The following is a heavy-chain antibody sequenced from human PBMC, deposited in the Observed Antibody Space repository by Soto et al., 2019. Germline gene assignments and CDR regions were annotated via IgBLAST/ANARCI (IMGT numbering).Heavy chain of an antibody. D-gene: IGHD3-9*01. CDR3: AIGGGDYNYLDY. CDR1: GFLFNTYW. Sequence: EVQLVESGGGLVQPGGSLRLSCAASGFLFNTYWMFWVRQAPRKGLLWVSRIKSDGSSTNYADSVKGRFTISRDNAKNTLHLQMTSLRAEDTAVYYCAIGGGDYNYLDYWGQGILVTVS. CDR2: IKSDGSST. J-gene: IGHJ4*02. V-gene: IGHV3-74*01.